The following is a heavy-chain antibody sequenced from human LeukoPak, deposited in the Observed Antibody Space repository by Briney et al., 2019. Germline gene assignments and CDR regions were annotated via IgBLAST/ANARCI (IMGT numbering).Heavy chain of an antibody. D-gene: IGHD3-16*01. Sequence: PGGSLRLSCAASGFTFSSYGMHWVRQAPGKGLEWVAVISYDGSNKYYADSVKGRFTISRDNSKNTLYLQMNSLRAEDMAVYYCAKDRGSALRSYYFDYWGQGTLVTVSS. CDR1: GFTFSSYG. CDR2: ISYDGSNK. CDR3: AKDRGSALRSYYFDY. J-gene: IGHJ4*02. V-gene: IGHV3-30*18.